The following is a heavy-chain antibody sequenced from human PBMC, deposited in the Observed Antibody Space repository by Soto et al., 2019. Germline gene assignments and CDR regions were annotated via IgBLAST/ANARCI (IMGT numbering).Heavy chain of an antibody. CDR1: GFTFSSFS. V-gene: IGHV3-30-3*01. CDR2: ISYDGSNK. J-gene: IGHJ4*02. CDR3: ARTTTVAGTPEFDY. D-gene: IGHD6-19*01. Sequence: QVQLVESGGGVVQPGRAPRLSCAASGFTFSSFSLHWVRQAPGKGLEWLALISYDGSNKYNADSVKGRFTISRDNSNNTLYLQLNSLRPEDTAVYYCARTTTVAGTPEFDYWGQGTLVTVSS.